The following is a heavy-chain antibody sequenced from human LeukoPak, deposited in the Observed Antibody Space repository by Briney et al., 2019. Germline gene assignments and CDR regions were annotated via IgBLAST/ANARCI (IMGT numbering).Heavy chain of an antibody. V-gene: IGHV4-59*01. J-gene: IGHJ6*02. CDR3: ATFEGYYYYGMDA. CDR1: GGSISSYY. Sequence: SETLSLTCTVSGGSISSYYWSWIRQPPGKGLEWIGYIYYSGSTNYNPSLKSRGIVSVDTSKNQFSLKLISVTAADTAADYRATFEGYYYYGMDAWGQGTPVTVSS. D-gene: IGHD3-3*02. CDR2: IYYSGST.